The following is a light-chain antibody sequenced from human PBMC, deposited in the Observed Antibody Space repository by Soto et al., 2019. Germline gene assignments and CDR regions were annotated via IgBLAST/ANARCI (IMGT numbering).Light chain of an antibody. CDR1: QVVSSW. CDR3: QQAESFPT. J-gene: IGKJ4*01. CDR2: AAS. V-gene: IGKV1D-12*01. Sequence: DIQMTQSPSSVAVSVGDRVTITCRASQVVSSWLVWYQQKPGEAPKLLIYAASSLQSGVPSRFSGSRSGTDFTPTLSRLQPEDFATYSCQQAESFPTFGGGTKVNIK.